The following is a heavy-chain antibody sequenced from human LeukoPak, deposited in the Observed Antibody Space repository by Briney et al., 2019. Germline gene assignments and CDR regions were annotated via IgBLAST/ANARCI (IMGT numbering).Heavy chain of an antibody. Sequence: GGSLRLSSAASGFTFDNYAMHWVRQAPGKGLEWLSIISWNSGYIGYADSVKGRFTISRDNAKKSLDLQMNSLRAEGTAFYYCAKVRGTYSSGYFFDYWGQGTLVTVSS. CDR1: GFTFDNYA. D-gene: IGHD6-19*01. V-gene: IGHV3-9*01. CDR3: AKVRGTYSSGYFFDY. J-gene: IGHJ4*02. CDR2: ISWNSGYI.